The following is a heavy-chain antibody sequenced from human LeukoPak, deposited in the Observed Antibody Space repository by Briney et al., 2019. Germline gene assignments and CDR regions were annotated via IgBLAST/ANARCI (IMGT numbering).Heavy chain of an antibody. CDR3: ARVITYYYDSSGYYYEEGWFDP. CDR2: ISYSGST. CDR1: GGSLSSYY. D-gene: IGHD3-22*01. V-gene: IGHV4-59*01. Sequence: SETLSLTCTVSGGSLSSYYWSWVRQPPGKGLEWIGYISYSGSTNYNPSLKSRVTISVDTSKNQFSLKLSSVTAADTAVYYCARVITYYYDSSGYYYEEGWFDPWGQGTLVTVSS. J-gene: IGHJ5*02.